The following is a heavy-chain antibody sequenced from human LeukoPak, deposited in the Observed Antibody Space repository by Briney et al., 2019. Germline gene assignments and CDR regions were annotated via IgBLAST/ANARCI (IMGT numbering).Heavy chain of an antibody. CDR2: INSDGSST. V-gene: IGHV3-74*01. CDR3: AGATWAAWYYMDV. J-gene: IGHJ6*03. D-gene: IGHD2-15*01. CDR1: GFTFSSYW. Sequence: PGGSLRLSCAASGFTFSSYWMHWVRQAPGKGLVWVSRINSDGSSTSYADSVKGRFTISRDNAKNTLYLQMNSLRAEDTAVYYCAGATWAAWYYMDVWGKGTTVTVSS.